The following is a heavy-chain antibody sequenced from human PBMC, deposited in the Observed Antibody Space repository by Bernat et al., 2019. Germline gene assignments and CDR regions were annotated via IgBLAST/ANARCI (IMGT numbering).Heavy chain of an antibody. CDR1: GFTFSSHW. CDR3: ARDGVAAGIYFDY. CDR2: IKQDGSEK. Sequence: EVQLVESGGGLVQPGGSLRLSCAASGFTFSSHWMSWVRQAPAKGLEWVANIKQDGSEKHYVESVKGRFTISRDNAKNSLYLQMNSLRAEDTAVYYCARDGVAAGIYFDYWGQGTLVTVSS. V-gene: IGHV3-7*03. D-gene: IGHD6-13*01. J-gene: IGHJ4*02.